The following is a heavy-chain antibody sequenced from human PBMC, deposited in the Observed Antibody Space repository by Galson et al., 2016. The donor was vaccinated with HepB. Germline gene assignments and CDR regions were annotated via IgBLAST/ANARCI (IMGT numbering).Heavy chain of an antibody. CDR1: GYRFFTYG. D-gene: IGHD4-11*01. J-gene: IGHJ4*02. V-gene: IGHV1-18*04. CDR3: ARDVQFRFDY. CDR2: ISANSGNT. Sequence: SVKVSCKASGYRFFTYGISWVRQAPGQGVEWLGWISANSGNTIHAQKFQDRVTMTRDTSASTVYMDLRSLRSDDTAVYYCARDVQFRFDYWGQGTLVTVSS.